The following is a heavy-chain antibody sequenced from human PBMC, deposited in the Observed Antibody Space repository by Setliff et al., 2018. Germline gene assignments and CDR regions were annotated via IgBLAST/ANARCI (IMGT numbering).Heavy chain of an antibody. D-gene: IGHD3-10*01. Sequence: LSLTCAVYGGSFSGNYWSWIRQPPGKGLEWIGEINHSGFTNYNPSLKSRVTISVDTSKNQFSLKLSSVTAADTAVYYCARARPGYYYGSGRDYMDVWGKGTTVTVSS. J-gene: IGHJ6*03. CDR3: ARARPGYYYGSGRDYMDV. CDR2: INHSGFT. V-gene: IGHV4-34*01. CDR1: GGSFSGNY.